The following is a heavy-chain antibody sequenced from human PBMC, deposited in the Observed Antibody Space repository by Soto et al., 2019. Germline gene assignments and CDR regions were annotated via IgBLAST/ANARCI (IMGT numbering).Heavy chain of an antibody. V-gene: IGHV4-30-2*01. J-gene: IGHJ4*02. D-gene: IGHD5-12*01. CDR3: AAGGGLPRYY. CDR2: IYHSGST. Sequence: QLQLQESGSGLVKPSQTLSLTCAVSGGSISSGGYSWSWIRQPPGKGLEWIGYIYHSGSTYYNPSVESRVTISGDRSKKQFSLKLSSVAAADTAVYYCAAGGGLPRYYWVQGTLVTVSS. CDR1: GGSISSGGYS.